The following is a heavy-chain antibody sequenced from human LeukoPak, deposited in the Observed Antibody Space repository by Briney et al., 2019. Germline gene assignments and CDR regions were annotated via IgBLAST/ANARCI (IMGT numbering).Heavy chain of an antibody. CDR1: GFRFSGYG. CDR3: TRASGSYSNFDY. Sequence: GGSLRLSCAASGFRFSGYGMHWVRQAPGKGLEWVAVISFDGNTQYLADSARGRFTISRDNSKTTLDLQMNSLRTEDTALYYCTRASGSYSNFDYWGQGTLVTVSS. CDR2: ISFDGNTQ. J-gene: IGHJ4*02. V-gene: IGHV3-30*19. D-gene: IGHD1-26*01.